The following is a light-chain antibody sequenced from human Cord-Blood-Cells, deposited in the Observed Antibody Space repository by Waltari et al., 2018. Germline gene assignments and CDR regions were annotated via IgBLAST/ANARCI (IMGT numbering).Light chain of an antibody. V-gene: IGKV4-1*01. CDR1: QSVLYSSNNKNY. Sequence: DIVMTQSPDSLAVSLGERATINCKSSQSVLYSSNNKNYLAWYQQKPGQSPKLLIYWASTRESGVPDRFSVSGSGTDFTLTISSLQAEDVAVYYCQQYYSTPSYTFGQGTKLEIK. J-gene: IGKJ2*01. CDR3: QQYYSTPSYT. CDR2: WAS.